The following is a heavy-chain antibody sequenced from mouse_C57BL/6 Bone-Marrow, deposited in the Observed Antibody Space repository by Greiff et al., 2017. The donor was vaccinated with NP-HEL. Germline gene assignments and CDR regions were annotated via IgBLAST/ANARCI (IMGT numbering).Heavy chain of an antibody. J-gene: IGHJ1*03. Sequence: VQLQQSGAELVKPGASVKLSCTASGFNIKDYYMHWVKQRTEQGLEWIGRIDPEDGETKYAPKFQGKATITADPSSNTASLQLRSLTSEDTAVYYCASPYYYGGSPPYWYFEVWGTGTTVTVAS. CDR2: IDPEDGET. CDR3: ASPYYYGGSPPYWYFEV. D-gene: IGHD1-1*01. CDR1: GFNIKDYY. V-gene: IGHV14-2*01.